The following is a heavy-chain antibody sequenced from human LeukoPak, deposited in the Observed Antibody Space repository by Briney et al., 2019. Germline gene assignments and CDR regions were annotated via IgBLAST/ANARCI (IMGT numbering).Heavy chain of an antibody. D-gene: IGHD4-23*01. Sequence: PGGSLRLSCAASGFTFSSYAMHWVRQAPGKGLEWVAVISYDGSNKYYADSVKGRFTISRDNSKNTLYLQMNSLRAEDTAVYYSARTKLQGVIDYWGQGTLVTVSS. J-gene: IGHJ4*02. CDR1: GFTFSSYA. CDR2: ISYDGSNK. CDR3: ARTKLQGVIDY. V-gene: IGHV3-30-3*01.